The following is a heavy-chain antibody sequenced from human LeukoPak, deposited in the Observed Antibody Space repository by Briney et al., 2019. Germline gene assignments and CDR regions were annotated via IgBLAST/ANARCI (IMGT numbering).Heavy chain of an antibody. CDR3: ARHRALRLNLDY. Sequence: PSETLSFTCAASGYSISSGYYWGWIRQPPGKGLEWIGSIYHSGSTYYNPSLKSRVTISVDTSKNQFSLKLSSVTAADTAVYYCARHRALRLNLDYWGQGTLVTVSS. J-gene: IGHJ4*02. V-gene: IGHV4-38-2*01. CDR2: IYHSGST. CDR1: GYSISSGYY.